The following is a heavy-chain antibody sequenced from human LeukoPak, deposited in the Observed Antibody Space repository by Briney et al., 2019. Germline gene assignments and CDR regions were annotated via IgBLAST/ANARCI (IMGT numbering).Heavy chain of an antibody. CDR2: IIPIFGTA. CDR1: VGTFSSYA. J-gene: IGHJ5*02. Sequence: SVKVSCKASVGTFSSYAISWVRQAPGQGLEWMGGIIPIFGTANYAQKFQGRVTITADESTSTAYMELSSLRSEDTAVYYCARVHTMVRGVIVPNWFDPWGQGTLVTVSS. CDR3: ARVHTMVRGVIVPNWFDP. V-gene: IGHV1-69*13. D-gene: IGHD3-10*01.